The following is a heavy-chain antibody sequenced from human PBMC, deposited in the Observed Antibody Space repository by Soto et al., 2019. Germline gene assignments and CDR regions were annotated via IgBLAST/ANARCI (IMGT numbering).Heavy chain of an antibody. CDR3: ARDRVVVVPAATPYYYYGMDV. CDR1: GGTFSSCA. Sequence: SVKVSCKASGGTFSSCAISCVRQAPGQGLEWMGGIIPIFGTANYAQKFQGRVTITADESTSTAYMELSSLRSEDTAVYYCARDRVVVVPAATPYYYYGMDVWGQGTTVTVSS. V-gene: IGHV1-69*13. J-gene: IGHJ6*02. D-gene: IGHD2-2*01. CDR2: IIPIFGTA.